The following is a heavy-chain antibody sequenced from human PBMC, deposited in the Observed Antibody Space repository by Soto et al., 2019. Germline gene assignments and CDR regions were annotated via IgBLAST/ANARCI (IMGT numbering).Heavy chain of an antibody. J-gene: IGHJ6*02. D-gene: IGHD6-13*01. CDR3: ARDLYSTPIYYYGMDV. V-gene: IGHV3-33*01. CDR1: GFTFSTYG. Sequence: SLRLSCAASGFTFSTYGIHWVRQAPGKGLEWVAVIWYDGSYKYYADSVKGRFTISRDNSKTYLQMNSLRAEDTAVYYCARDLYSTPIYYYGMDVWGQGTTVTVSS. CDR2: IWYDGSYK.